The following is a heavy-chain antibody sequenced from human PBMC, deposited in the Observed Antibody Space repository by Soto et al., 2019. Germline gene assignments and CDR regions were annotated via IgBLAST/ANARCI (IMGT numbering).Heavy chain of an antibody. CDR3: ARDLSGDYGALDS. V-gene: IGHV3-33*01. CDR2: IWYDGSNK. D-gene: IGHD4-17*01. J-gene: IGHJ3*01. CDR1: GFTFSSYG. Sequence: GGSLRLSCAASGFTFSSYGMHWARQGPGKGLEWVAVIWYDGSNKVYADSVKGRFTISKDNSKNTLYLQMNSLRAEDTAVYYCARDLSGDYGALDSWGQGTMVTGSS.